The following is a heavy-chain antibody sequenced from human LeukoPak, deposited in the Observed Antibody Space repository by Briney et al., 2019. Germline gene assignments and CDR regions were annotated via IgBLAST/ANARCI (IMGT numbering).Heavy chain of an antibody. CDR1: GFTFSSYA. CDR2: ISGSGGST. D-gene: IGHD3-22*01. J-gene: IGHJ4*02. CDR3: AKEKGCDSSGYFVY. V-gene: IGHV3-23*01. Sequence: PGGSLRLSSAASGFTFSSYAMSGVRQAPGKGLKWVSGISGSGGSTYYADSVKVRFTISRDNSKNTLYLQMNSLRAKDTAVYYCAKEKGCDSSGYFVYWGQGTLVTVSS.